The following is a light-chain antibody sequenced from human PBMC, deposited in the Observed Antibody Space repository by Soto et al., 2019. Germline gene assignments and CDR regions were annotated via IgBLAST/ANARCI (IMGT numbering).Light chain of an antibody. J-gene: IGLJ3*02. CDR3: QSYDSSLSAL. CDR2: GNS. V-gene: IGLV1-40*01. Sequence: QSVLTQPPSVSGAPGQRVTISCTGSSSNIGAGYDVHWYQQLPGTAPKLLIYGNSNRPSGVPDRFSGSKSRTAASLAITGLPAEDEADYHCQSYDSSLSALFGGGTKVTVL. CDR1: SSNIGAGYD.